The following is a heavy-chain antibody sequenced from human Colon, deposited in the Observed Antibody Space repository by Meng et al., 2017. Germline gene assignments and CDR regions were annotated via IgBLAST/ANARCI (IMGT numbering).Heavy chain of an antibody. CDR2: ISASGSHI. D-gene: IGHD1-26*01. J-gene: IGHJ4*02. V-gene: IGHV3-48*03. CDR3: TIDLGASTWGAGYYES. CDR1: GLSFSHYE. Sequence: GESLKISCVVSGLSFSHYEMSWVRQAPGKGPEWVSYISASGSHIYYADSVQGRFTISRDSARNSLYLQMTRLRPEDTAIYYCTIDLGASTWGAGYYESWGQGTLVTVSS.